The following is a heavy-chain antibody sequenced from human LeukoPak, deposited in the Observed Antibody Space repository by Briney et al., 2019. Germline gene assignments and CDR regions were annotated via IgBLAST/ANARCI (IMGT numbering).Heavy chain of an antibody. V-gene: IGHV1-18*01. Sequence: ASVKVSCKASGYTFTSYGISWVRQAPGQGLEWMGWISANNGDTDYSQRLQDRVTKTIDTSTSTAYMELRSLRSDDTAVYYCVRESHVERDDYWGQGTLVTVSS. CDR1: GYTFTSYG. CDR3: VRESHVERDDY. CDR2: ISANNGDT. J-gene: IGHJ4*02. D-gene: IGHD1-1*01.